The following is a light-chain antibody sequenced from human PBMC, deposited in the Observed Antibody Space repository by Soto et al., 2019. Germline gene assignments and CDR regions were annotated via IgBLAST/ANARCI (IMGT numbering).Light chain of an antibody. CDR3: QQYSTYPLT. Sequence: DIQMTQSTSTLSAYVGDRVTITCRASQSITGWLAWYQQKPGRAPNLLLYDASTLQSGVPSRFSGSGAGTEFTLTINSLQPGDVATYYCQQYSTYPLTFGGGTKVDIK. CDR2: DAS. CDR1: QSITGW. V-gene: IGKV1-5*01. J-gene: IGKJ4*01.